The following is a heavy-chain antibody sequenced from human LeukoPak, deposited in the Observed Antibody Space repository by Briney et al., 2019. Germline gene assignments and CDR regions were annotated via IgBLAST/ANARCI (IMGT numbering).Heavy chain of an antibody. Sequence: VASVKVSCKASGGSFSSYVITWVRQAPGQGLEWMGRIIPVLGVSNFAQKFQGRVTITADKSTNTARMELSRLESGDTAVYYCTREGVYAPDPSSYHRDAFDIWGQGTVVIVSS. CDR1: GGSFSSYV. D-gene: IGHD3-16*02. V-gene: IGHV1-69*04. CDR3: TREGVYAPDPSSYHRDAFDI. CDR2: IIPVLGVS. J-gene: IGHJ3*02.